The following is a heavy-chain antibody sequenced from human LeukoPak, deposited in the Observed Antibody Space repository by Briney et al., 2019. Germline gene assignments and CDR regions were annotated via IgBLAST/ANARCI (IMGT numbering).Heavy chain of an antibody. V-gene: IGHV1-2*02. D-gene: IGHD3-16*02. J-gene: IGHJ4*02. CDR1: GYTFTGYY. CDR3: ARVSSTFGGVIARLHLY. CDR2: INPNSGGT. Sequence: ASVKVSCKASGYTFTGYYMHWVRQAPGQGLEWMGWINPNSGGTNYAQKFQGRVTMTRDTSISTAYMELSRLRSDDTAVYYCARVSSTFGGVIARLHLYWGQGTLVTVSS.